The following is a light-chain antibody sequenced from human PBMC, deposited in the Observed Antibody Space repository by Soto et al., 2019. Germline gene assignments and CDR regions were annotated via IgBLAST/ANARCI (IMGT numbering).Light chain of an antibody. V-gene: IGLV2-14*01. CDR1: SSDVGGYNY. CDR3: TSYAGSNVFV. CDR2: EVS. J-gene: IGLJ1*01. Sequence: QSALTQPASVSGSPGQSITISCTGTSSDVGGYNYVSWYQQHPGKAPKLMIYEVSNRPLGVSNRFSGSKSGNTASLTISGLQAEDEADYYCTSYAGSNVFVFGTGTKLTVL.